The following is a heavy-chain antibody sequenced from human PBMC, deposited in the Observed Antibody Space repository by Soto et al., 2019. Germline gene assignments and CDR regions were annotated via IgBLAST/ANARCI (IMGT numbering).Heavy chain of an antibody. CDR3: ARGITMVRGVIHTPYFDY. V-gene: IGHV4-31*03. CDR1: GGSINSGGYY. D-gene: IGHD3-10*01. CDR2: IYNSGST. Sequence: QVQLQESGPGLVKPSQTLSLTCTVSGGSINSGGYYWSWIRQHPGKGLEWIGYIYNSGSTYYNPSXKGRVTISVXTXXXQXXLKLSSVTAADTAVYCCARGITMVRGVIHTPYFDYWGQGTLVTVSS. J-gene: IGHJ4*02.